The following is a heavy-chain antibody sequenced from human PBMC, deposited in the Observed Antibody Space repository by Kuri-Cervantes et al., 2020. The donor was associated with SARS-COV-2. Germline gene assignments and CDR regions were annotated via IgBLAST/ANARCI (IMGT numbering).Heavy chain of an antibody. CDR1: GYTFTSYY. Sequence: ASVKVSCKASGYTFTSYYMHWVRQAPGQGLEWVGIINPSGGSTSYAQKFQGRVTMTRDTSTSTVYMELSSLRSEDTAVYYCATHDSRGYYYDYWGQGTLVTVSS. CDR3: ATHDSRGYYYDY. D-gene: IGHD3-22*01. V-gene: IGHV1-46*01. CDR2: INPSGGST. J-gene: IGHJ4*02.